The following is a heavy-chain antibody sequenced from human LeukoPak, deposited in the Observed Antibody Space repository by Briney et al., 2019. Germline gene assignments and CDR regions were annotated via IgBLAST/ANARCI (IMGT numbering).Heavy chain of an antibody. CDR3: ARLGSSWYGGVDP. D-gene: IGHD6-13*01. J-gene: IGHJ5*02. CDR2: VTPNSGNA. V-gene: IGHV1-8*01. Sequence: ASVKDSCKASGYTFTGYDINWVRQATGQGLEWMGWVTPNSGNARYAQKFQGRVTMTRNTSISTAYMELSSLRLEDTAVYFCARLGSSWYGGVDPWGQGTLVTVSS. CDR1: GYTFTGYD.